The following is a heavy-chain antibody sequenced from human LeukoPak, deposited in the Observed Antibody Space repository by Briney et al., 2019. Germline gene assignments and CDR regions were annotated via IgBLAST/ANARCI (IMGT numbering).Heavy chain of an antibody. CDR3: ARGGPYDYVWGSYPTSLDY. Sequence: QPGGSLRLSCAASGFTFSSYGMHWVRQAPGKGLEWVAVISYDGSNKYYADSVKGRFTISRDNSKNTLYLQMNSLRAEDTAVYYCARGGPYDYVWGSYPTSLDYWGQGTLVTVSS. CDR1: GFTFSSYG. V-gene: IGHV3-30*03. D-gene: IGHD3-16*02. CDR2: ISYDGSNK. J-gene: IGHJ4*02.